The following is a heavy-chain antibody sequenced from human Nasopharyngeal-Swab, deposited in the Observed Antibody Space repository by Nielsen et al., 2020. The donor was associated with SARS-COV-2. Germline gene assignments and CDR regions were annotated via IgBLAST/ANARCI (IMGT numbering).Heavy chain of an antibody. D-gene: IGHD6-13*01. V-gene: IGHV1-2*04. CDR3: ARGWVRGMDV. CDR1: GYTFTGYY. J-gene: IGHJ6*02. CDR2: INPNSGGT. Sequence: ASVKVSCKPSGYTFTGYYIHWVRQAPGKGLEWMGRINPNSGGTNYAQKFQGWVTMTRDTSISTAYMELSRLRSDDTAVYYCARGWVRGMDVWGQGTTVTVSS.